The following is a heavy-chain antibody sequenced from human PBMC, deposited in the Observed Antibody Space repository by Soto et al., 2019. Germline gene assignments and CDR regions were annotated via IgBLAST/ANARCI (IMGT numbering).Heavy chain of an antibody. CDR1: GFTFDDYT. CDR2: ISWDGGST. J-gene: IGHJ6*02. V-gene: IGHV3-43*01. Sequence: PGGSLRLSCAASGFTFDDYTMHWVRQAPGKGLEWVSLISWDGGSTYYADSVKGRFTISRDNSKNSLYLQMNSLRTEDTALYYCAKDIDVGSVWLGSTGYYGMDVWGQGTTVTVSS. D-gene: IGHD6-19*01. CDR3: AKDIDVGSVWLGSTGYYGMDV.